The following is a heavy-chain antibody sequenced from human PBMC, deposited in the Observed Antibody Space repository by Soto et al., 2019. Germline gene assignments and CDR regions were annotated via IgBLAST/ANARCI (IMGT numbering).Heavy chain of an antibody. V-gene: IGHV4-39*01. CDR1: GGSISSSTYF. Sequence: QLQLQESGPGLVKPSETLSLTCTVSGGSISSSTYFWGWIRQSPGKGLEWIGSIDYSGTKYYNTSCRTRATIPADTSKNQFSRKLSSVTAPDTAVYYCARHGSNSGSYSEYRQHWGQGTRVTASP. CDR2: IDYSGTK. D-gene: IGHD1-26*01. CDR3: ARHGSNSGSYSEYRQH. J-gene: IGHJ1*01.